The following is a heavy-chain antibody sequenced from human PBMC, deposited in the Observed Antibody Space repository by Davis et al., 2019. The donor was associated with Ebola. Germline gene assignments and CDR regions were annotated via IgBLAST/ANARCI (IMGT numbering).Heavy chain of an antibody. CDR2: IKEDGGEK. V-gene: IGHV3-7*01. CDR3: AKDYYDSSGRYFDY. CDR1: GLIFNNYW. J-gene: IGHJ4*02. D-gene: IGHD3-22*01. Sequence: PGGSLRLSCAASGLIFNNYWMSWIRQAPGKGPEWVAIIKEDGGEKYYVDSVKGRFTISRDNSKSTLYLQMNSLRAEDSAMYYCAKDYYDSSGRYFDYWGQGTLVTVSS.